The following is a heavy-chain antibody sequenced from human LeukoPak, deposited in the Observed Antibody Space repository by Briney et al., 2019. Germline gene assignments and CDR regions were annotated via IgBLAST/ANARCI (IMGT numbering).Heavy chain of an antibody. CDR2: IYHSGST. Sequence: KPSETLSLTCAVSGGSISSSNWWSWVRQPPGKGLEWIGEIYHSGSTNYNPSLKSRVTISVDKSKNQFSLKLSPVTAADTAVYYCARVEFIAAAVTYDYWGQGTLVTVSS. V-gene: IGHV4-4*02. D-gene: IGHD6-13*01. CDR3: ARVEFIAAAVTYDY. CDR1: GGSISSSNW. J-gene: IGHJ4*02.